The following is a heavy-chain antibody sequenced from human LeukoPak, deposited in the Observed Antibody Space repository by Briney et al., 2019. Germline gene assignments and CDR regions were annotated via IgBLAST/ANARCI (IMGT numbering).Heavy chain of an antibody. Sequence: GGSLRLSCTASGFTFGDYAMSWFRQAPGKGLEWVGFIRSKAYGGTTEYAASVKGRFTISRDDSKSIAYLQMNSLKTEDTAVYYCTRVRGSSTSLNWFDPWGQGTLVTVSS. CDR2: IRSKAYGGTT. CDR1: GFTFGDYA. J-gene: IGHJ5*02. CDR3: TRVRGSSTSLNWFDP. D-gene: IGHD2-2*01. V-gene: IGHV3-49*03.